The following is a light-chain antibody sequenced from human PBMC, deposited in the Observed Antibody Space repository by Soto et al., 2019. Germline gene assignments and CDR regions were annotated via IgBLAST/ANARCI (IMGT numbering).Light chain of an antibody. CDR2: KAS. J-gene: IGKJ1*01. Sequence: DIQMTQSPSTLSASVGDRVTITCRASQSISSWLAWCQQKPGKAPKLLIYKASSLESGVPSRFSGSGSGTELTLTISSLQPDDFATYYCQQYNSYWTFGQGTRWIS. CDR3: QQYNSYWT. CDR1: QSISSW. V-gene: IGKV1-5*03.